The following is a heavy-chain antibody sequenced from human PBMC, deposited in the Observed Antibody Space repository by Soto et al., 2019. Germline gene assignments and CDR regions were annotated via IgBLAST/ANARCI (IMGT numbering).Heavy chain of an antibody. J-gene: IGHJ4*02. D-gene: IGHD1-1*01. V-gene: IGHV4-34*01. CDR3: ARGRATTAFWRY. Sequence: QVQLQQWGAGLLKPSETLSLTCAVYGGSFSGYYWSWIRQPPGKGLEWIGEINDSGSTNYNPSLKSRVTISVDTSKNQFSLKLSSVTAADTAVYYCARGRATTAFWRYWGQGSLVTVSS. CDR2: INDSGST. CDR1: GGSFSGYY.